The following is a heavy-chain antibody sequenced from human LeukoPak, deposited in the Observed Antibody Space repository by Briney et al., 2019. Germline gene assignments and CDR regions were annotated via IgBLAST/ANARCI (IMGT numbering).Heavy chain of an antibody. J-gene: IGHJ4*02. CDR2: INHSGST. Sequence: SETLSLTCAVYGGSFSGYYWSWIRQPPGKGLEWIGEINHSGSTNYNPSLKSRVTISVDTFKNQFSLKLSSVTAADTAVYYCARGSRFVVVPAAIPSVDYWGQGTLVTVSS. D-gene: IGHD2-2*02. CDR3: ARGSRFVVVPAAIPSVDY. V-gene: IGHV4-34*01. CDR1: GGSFSGYY.